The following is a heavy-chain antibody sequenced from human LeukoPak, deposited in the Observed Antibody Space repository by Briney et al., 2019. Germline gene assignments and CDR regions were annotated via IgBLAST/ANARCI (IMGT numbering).Heavy chain of an antibody. J-gene: IGHJ6*02. Sequence: GGSLRLSCAASGLTFSSHAMSWVRQAPGKGLECVSTISGSRGSTYYADSVKGRFTISRDNSKNTVYLQMNSLRAEDTAVYYCAKYFYDYSYFGMDVWGQGTTVTVSS. V-gene: IGHV3-23*01. CDR2: ISGSRGST. CDR3: AKYFYDYSYFGMDV. CDR1: GLTFSSHA. D-gene: IGHD3-10*01.